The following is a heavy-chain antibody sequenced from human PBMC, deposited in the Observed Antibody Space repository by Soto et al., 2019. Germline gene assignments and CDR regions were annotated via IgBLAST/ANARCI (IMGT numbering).Heavy chain of an antibody. D-gene: IGHD6-19*01. CDR3: AKVGVAVPFDY. V-gene: IGHV3-30*18. CDR2: ISYDGSNK. J-gene: IGHJ4*02. CDR1: GFTFSSYG. Sequence: GGSLRLSCAASGFTFSSYGMHWVRRAPGKGLEWVAVISYDGSNKYYADSVKGRFTISRDNSKNTLYLQMNSLRAEDTAVYYCAKVGVAVPFDYWGRGTLVTVSS.